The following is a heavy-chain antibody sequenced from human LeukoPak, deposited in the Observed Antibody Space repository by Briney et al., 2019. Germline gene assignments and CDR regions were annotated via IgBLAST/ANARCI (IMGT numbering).Heavy chain of an antibody. D-gene: IGHD1-26*01. V-gene: IGHV3-30*02. CDR3: TREGDFDY. CDR2: MRPDGRDK. J-gene: IGHJ4*02. CDR1: GFSFISYA. Sequence: PGGSLRLSCAASGFSFISYAMHWVRQAPGKGLERVAFMRPDGRDKFYADSVRGRFSISRDNSRNTLYLQMDSLRPEDTAVYYCTREGDFDYWGQGTLVTVSS.